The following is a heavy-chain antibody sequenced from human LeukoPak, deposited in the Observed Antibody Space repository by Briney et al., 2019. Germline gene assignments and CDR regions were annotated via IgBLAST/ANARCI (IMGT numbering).Heavy chain of an antibody. Sequence: SETLSLTCTVSGVSISSSSYYWGWIRQPPGKGLEWIGSIYYSGSTYYNPSLKSRVTISVDTSKTQFSLKLSSVTAADTAVYYCARDFDYWGQGTLVTVSS. V-gene: IGHV4-39*07. CDR3: ARDFDY. CDR1: GVSISSSSYY. J-gene: IGHJ4*02. CDR2: IYYSGST.